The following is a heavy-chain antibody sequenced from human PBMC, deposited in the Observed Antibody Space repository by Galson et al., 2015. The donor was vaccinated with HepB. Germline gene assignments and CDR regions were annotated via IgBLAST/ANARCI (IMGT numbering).Heavy chain of an antibody. Sequence: TLSLTCTVSGGSISSGGYYWPWLRQHPGKGLEWIGHIYYSGSTYYNPSLKSRVTISVDTSKNQFSLRLSSVTAADTAVYYCAREPLLDPYYYDGSGRTTPRGYFDYWGQGTLVTVSS. CDR1: GGSISSGGYY. J-gene: IGHJ4*02. CDR3: AREPLLDPYYYDGSGRTTPRGYFDY. V-gene: IGHV4-31*03. CDR2: IYYSGST. D-gene: IGHD3-22*01.